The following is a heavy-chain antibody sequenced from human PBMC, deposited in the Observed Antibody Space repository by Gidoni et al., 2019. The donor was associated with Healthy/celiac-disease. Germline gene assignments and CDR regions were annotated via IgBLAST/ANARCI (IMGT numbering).Heavy chain of an antibody. J-gene: IGHJ6*02. CDR1: CGSISSSSYY. Sequence: QLQLQESRPGLLKPSETLSLTCTVSCGSISSSSYYGGWIRQPPGKGLEWIGSIYYSGGTYYNPSLKSRVTISVDTSKNQFSLKLSSVTAADTAVYYCATGRDRYEDVWGQGTTVTVSS. D-gene: IGHD1-20*01. V-gene: IGHV4-39*01. CDR2: IYYSGGT. CDR3: ATGRDRYEDV.